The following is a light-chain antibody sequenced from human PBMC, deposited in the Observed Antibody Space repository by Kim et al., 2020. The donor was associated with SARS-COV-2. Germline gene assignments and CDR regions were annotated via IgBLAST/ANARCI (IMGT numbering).Light chain of an antibody. V-gene: IGLV3-9*01. CDR3: QVWDSSTYV. CDR1: NIGNKN. Sequence: SVALGQTARITCGGNNIGNKNGHWYQQKPGQAPVLVIYRDSNRPSGIPERFSGSNSGNTATLTISRAQAGDEADYYCQVWDSSTYVFGTGTKVTVL. J-gene: IGLJ1*01. CDR2: RDS.